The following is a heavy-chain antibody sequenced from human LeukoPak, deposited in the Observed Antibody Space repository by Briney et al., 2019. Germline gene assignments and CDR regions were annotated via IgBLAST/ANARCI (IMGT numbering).Heavy chain of an antibody. D-gene: IGHD3-16*01. CDR2: ISSNGGST. Sequence: PGGSLRLSCAASGFTFSSYAMHWVRQAPGKGLEYVSAISSNGGSTYYANSVKGRFTISRDNSKNTLYLQMGSLRAEDMAVYYCARDRTFGGVTFFDYWGHGTLVTVSS. J-gene: IGHJ5*01. V-gene: IGHV3-64*01. CDR3: ARDRTFGGVTFFDY. CDR1: GFTFSSYA.